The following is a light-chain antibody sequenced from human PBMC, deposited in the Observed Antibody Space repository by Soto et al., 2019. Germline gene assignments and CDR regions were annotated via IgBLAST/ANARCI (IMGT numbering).Light chain of an antibody. CDR1: HRVRTF. Sequence: IVLTQSPATLSLSPGERPPLSCRASHRVRTFLAWHQQKPGQPPSLLISDASNSATGIPARFSGSGAGTEFTLTISSRQPDDVSAYYCQQYNSYSGGTFGQGTKVDI. CDR2: DAS. CDR3: QQYNSYSGGT. V-gene: IGKV3-11*01. J-gene: IGKJ1*01.